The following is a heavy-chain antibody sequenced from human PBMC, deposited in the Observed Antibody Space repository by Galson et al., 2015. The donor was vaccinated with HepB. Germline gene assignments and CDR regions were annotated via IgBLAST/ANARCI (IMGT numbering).Heavy chain of an antibody. CDR2: IHGSSGST. J-gene: IGHJ5*02. CDR1: GFTFDSYT. Sequence: SLRLSCAASGFTFDSYTMNWVRQAAGKGLEWVSRIHGSSGSTDYTDSVKGRFTISRDNSKKTLYLQMNSLRAEDTAVYYCVGARIMVGGVHKGLDPWGQGTLVTVSS. V-gene: IGHV3-23*01. CDR3: VGARIMVGGVHKGLDP. D-gene: IGHD3-10*01.